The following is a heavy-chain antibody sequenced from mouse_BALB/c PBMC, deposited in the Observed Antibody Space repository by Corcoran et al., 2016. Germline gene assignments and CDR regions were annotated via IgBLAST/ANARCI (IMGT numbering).Heavy chain of an antibody. J-gene: IGHJ2*01. CDR2: IDPANGNT. CDR3: ARDGNYNYFDY. V-gene: IGHV14-3*02. D-gene: IGHD2-1*01. Sequence: EVQLQQSGAELVKPGASVKLSCTASGFNIKDTYMHWVKQRPEQGLEWIGRIDPANGNTKYDPKFQGKATITAYTSSNTAYLQLSSLTSEDTAVYYCARDGNYNYFDYWGQGTTLTVSS. CDR1: GFNIKDTY.